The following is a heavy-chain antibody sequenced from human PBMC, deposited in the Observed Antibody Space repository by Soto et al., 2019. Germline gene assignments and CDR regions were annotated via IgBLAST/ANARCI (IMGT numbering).Heavy chain of an antibody. J-gene: IGHJ4*02. CDR2: IHPIDSEI. Sequence: PGESLKISCQGSGYNFPNYWIAWVRQMPGKGLEWMGVIHPIDSEIKYSPSFRGQVTISVDRSISTAYLQWTSLKVSDTATYYCARLSVIDYGEKVDCYRFLDHWGQGTLVTVSS. CDR1: GYNFPNYW. CDR3: ARLSVIDYGEKVDCYRFLDH. V-gene: IGHV5-51*01. D-gene: IGHD2-21*01.